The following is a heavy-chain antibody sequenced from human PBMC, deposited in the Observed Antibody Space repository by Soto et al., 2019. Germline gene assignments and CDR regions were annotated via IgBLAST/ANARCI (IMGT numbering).Heavy chain of an antibody. Sequence: PGGSLRLSCAASGFTFSGYGMHWVRQAPGKGLEWVAIVSSDGSSKYYGDSVKGRFTISRDNSKNTLYLQMNSLRAEDAAVYYCARQGGSGTYSHFDYWGQGTLVTVSS. CDR3: ARQGGSGTYSHFDY. CDR1: GFTFSGYG. J-gene: IGHJ4*02. D-gene: IGHD1-26*01. V-gene: IGHV3-30*03. CDR2: VSSDGSSK.